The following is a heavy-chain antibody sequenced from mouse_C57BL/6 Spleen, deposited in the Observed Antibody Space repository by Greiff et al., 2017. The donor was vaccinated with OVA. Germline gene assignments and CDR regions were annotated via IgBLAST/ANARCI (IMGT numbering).Heavy chain of an antibody. CDR3: AKNYGSSYEVWFAY. Sequence: VKLQQSGPGLVQPSQSLSITCTVSGFSLTSYGVHWVRQSPGKGLEWLGVIWRGGSTDYNAAFMSRLSITKDNSKSQVFFKMNSLQADDTAIYYCAKNYGSSYEVWFAYWGQGTLVTVSA. CDR2: IWRGGST. J-gene: IGHJ3*01. D-gene: IGHD1-1*01. V-gene: IGHV2-5*01. CDR1: GFSLTSYG.